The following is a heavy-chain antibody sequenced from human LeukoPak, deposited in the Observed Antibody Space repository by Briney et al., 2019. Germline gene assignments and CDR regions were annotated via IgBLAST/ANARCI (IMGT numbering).Heavy chain of an antibody. CDR3: ARSRLGLWLSVIDY. D-gene: IGHD3-9*01. CDR1: GFTFNLFS. CDR2: TSHDESNK. J-gene: IGHJ4*01. Sequence: GGSLRLSCEASGFTFNLFSMHWIRQTPGKGLVWVSATSHDESNKLYADSVKGRFTISRDNSRDTVYLQMNNLRLDDAGTYYCARSRLGLWLSVIDYWGQGSLVTVSA. V-gene: IGHV3-30*03.